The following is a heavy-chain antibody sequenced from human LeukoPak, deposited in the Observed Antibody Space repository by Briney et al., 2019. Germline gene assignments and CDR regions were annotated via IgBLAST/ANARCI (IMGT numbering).Heavy chain of an antibody. V-gene: IGHV4-39*01. J-gene: IGHJ3*02. Sequence: PSETLSLTCTVSGGSISSSSYYWGWIRQPPGKGLEWIGSIYYSGSTYYNPSLKSRVTISVDTSKNQFSLKLSSVTAADTAVYYCATPYYSGSYSRGVDAFDIWGQGTMVTVSS. CDR1: GGSISSSSYY. CDR3: ATPYYSGSYSRGVDAFDI. D-gene: IGHD1-26*01. CDR2: IYYSGST.